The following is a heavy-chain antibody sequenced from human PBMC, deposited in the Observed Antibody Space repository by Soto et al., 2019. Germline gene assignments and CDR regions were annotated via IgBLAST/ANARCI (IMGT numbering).Heavy chain of an antibody. CDR1: GYTFISYG. J-gene: IGHJ6*02. V-gene: IGHV1-18*01. CDR2: ISPYNGDA. CDR3: ARDLIMRFQWGRVIAPQYSFYGMDI. D-gene: IGHD2-21*01. Sequence: QVQLMQSGAEVRRPGASVKVSCRTSGYTFISYGISWVRQAPGQGLEWMGRISPYNGDARVAHNFQGRVTMTTDTSTNTAYMEMTSLRSDDTAVYYCARDLIMRFQWGRVIAPQYSFYGMDIWGQGTTVTVSS.